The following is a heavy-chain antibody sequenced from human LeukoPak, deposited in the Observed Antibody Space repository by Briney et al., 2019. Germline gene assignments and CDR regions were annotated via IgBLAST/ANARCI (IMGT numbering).Heavy chain of an antibody. CDR3: ASPIHVPLPYY. CDR1: GFTVSSNY. J-gene: IGHJ4*02. Sequence: GGSLRLSCAASGFTVSSNYMSWVRQAPGKGLEWVSVIYSGGSTYYADSVKGRFTISRDNFKNTLYLQMNSLRAEDTAVYYCASPIHVPLPYYWGQGTLVTVSS. V-gene: IGHV3-53*01. D-gene: IGHD2-2*02. CDR2: IYSGGST.